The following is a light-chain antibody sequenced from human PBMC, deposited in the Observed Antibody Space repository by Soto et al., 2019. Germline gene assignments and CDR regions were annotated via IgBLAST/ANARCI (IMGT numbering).Light chain of an antibody. V-gene: IGKV4-1*01. J-gene: IGKJ3*01. Sequence: DIVMAQSPDSLAVSLGERATINCKSSQSVLYSSNNKNYLAWYQQKPGQPPKLLIYWASTRESGVPDRFSGSGSGTDFTLTIGSLQAEDVAVYYCQQYYSTPFTVGPGTKVDIK. CDR1: QSVLYSSNNKNY. CDR2: WAS. CDR3: QQYYSTPFT.